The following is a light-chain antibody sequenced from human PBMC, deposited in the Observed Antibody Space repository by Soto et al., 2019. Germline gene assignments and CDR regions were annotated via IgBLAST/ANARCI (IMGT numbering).Light chain of an antibody. CDR1: SSDVGRFEY. CDR2: DIT. V-gene: IGLV2-11*01. CDR3: SSYTNINTRACV. J-gene: IGLJ1*01. Sequence: QSALTQPRSVSGSPGQSVTISCTGTSSDVGRFEYVSWYQQHPGEAPKVVVYDITKRPSGVPDRFSGSKSGNTASLTISGLQAEDEAEYYCSSYTNINTRACVFGTGTKLTVL.